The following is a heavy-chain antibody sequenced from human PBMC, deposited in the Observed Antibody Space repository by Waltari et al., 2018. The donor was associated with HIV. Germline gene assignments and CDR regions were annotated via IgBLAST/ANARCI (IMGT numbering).Heavy chain of an antibody. CDR3: TKAESFFHPPDY. D-gene: IGHD3-10*01. Sequence: EVQLVESGGGLVQPGRSLRLSCAASGSTFDAYAMHWGRQVSGKGLERVSGSSWNSDSTGYADFVKGRFTISRDNAKTSLYLQMNSLRTEDTALYYCTKAESFFHPPDYWGQGTLVTVSS. J-gene: IGHJ4*02. V-gene: IGHV3-9*01. CDR2: SSWNSDST. CDR1: GSTFDAYA.